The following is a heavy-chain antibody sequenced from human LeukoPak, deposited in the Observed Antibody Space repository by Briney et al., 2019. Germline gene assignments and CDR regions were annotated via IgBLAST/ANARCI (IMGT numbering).Heavy chain of an antibody. V-gene: IGHV3-15*01. CDR2: IKSKTDGGTT. D-gene: IGHD2-8*01. CDR3: TTEEWPFDY. Sequence: PGGSLRLXCAXXXXXXSXAWMSWVRQAPGKGLEWVGRIKSKTDGGTTDYAAPVKGRFTISRDDSKNTLYLQMNSLKTEDTAVYYCTTEEWPFDYWGQGTLVTVSS. CDR1: XXXXSXAW. J-gene: IGHJ4*02.